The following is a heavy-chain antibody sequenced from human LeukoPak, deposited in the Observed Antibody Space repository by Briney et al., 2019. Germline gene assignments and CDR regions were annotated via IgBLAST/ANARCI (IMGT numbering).Heavy chain of an antibody. V-gene: IGHV3-21*01. Sequence: GGSLRLSCAASGFTFSSYRMNWVRQAPGKGLEWVSFISSSSSYKYYADSVKGRFTTSRDNAKNSLYLQMNSLRAEDTAVYYCARADSSGFYFDYWGQGTLVTVSS. J-gene: IGHJ4*02. CDR3: ARADSSGFYFDY. D-gene: IGHD3-22*01. CDR2: ISSSSSYK. CDR1: GFTFSSYR.